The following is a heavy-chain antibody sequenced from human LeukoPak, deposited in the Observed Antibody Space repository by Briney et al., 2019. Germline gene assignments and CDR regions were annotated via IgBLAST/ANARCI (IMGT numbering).Heavy chain of an antibody. CDR1: GGSIRSYS. CDR2: IFDSGNT. V-gene: IGHV4-59*08. J-gene: IGHJ4*02. D-gene: IGHD1-26*01. CDR3: ASQTDSGTYPFYY. Sequence: PSETLSLTCSVSGGSIRSYSWSWIGQPPGRGLEWIGYIFDSGNTNYNPSLKSRVTISADTSKNQFSLKLSSVTAADTAVYYCASQTDSGTYPFYYWGQGTLVTVSS.